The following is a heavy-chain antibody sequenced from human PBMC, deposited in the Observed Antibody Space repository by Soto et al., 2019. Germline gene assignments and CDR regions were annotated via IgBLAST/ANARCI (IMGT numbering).Heavy chain of an antibody. D-gene: IGHD6-6*01. CDR2: IYYSGST. J-gene: IGHJ4*02. CDR1: GGSISSGGYY. CDR3: AAARGRLYSSSSVDY. Sequence: TLSLTCTVSGGSISSGGYYWSWIRQHPGKGLEWIGYIYYSGSTYYNPSLKSRVTISVDTSKNQFSLKLSSVTAADTAVYYCAAARGRLYSSSSVDYWGQGTLVTVSS. V-gene: IGHV4-31*03.